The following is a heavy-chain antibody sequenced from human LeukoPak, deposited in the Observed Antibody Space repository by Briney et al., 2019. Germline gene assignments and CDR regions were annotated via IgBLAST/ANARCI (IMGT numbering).Heavy chain of an antibody. CDR2: ISPYNGDT. J-gene: IGHJ4*02. CDR1: GYTFTSYG. V-gene: IGHV1-18*01. D-gene: IGHD6-19*01. Sequence: ASVKVSCKTSGYTFTSYGISWVRQAPGQGLEWMGWISPYNGDTKYSQRLQGRFTMTTDTSTVTAYMELRSLTSDDTAVYYCARTIPNRGYSNGWYVDYWGQGTLVIVSS. CDR3: ARTIPNRGYSNGWYVDY.